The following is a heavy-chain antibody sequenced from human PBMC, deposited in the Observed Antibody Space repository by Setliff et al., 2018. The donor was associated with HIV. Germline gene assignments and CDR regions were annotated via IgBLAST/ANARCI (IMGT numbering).Heavy chain of an antibody. CDR1: GGPLNSRNW. Sequence: SETLSLTCAVSGGPLNSRNWWSWVRQPPGKGLEWIGEVFHSGSANSNASLRSRVMISVDTSKNQFSLKLSAVTAADTAVYYCARYKCINFACVGFDIWGQGTVVTVSS. V-gene: IGHV4-4*02. CDR2: VFHSGSA. J-gene: IGHJ3*02. CDR3: ARYKCINFACVGFDI. D-gene: IGHD3-9*01.